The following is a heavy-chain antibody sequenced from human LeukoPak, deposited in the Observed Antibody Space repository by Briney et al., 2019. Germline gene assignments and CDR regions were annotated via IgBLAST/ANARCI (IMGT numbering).Heavy chain of an antibody. V-gene: IGHV4-59*01. CDR3: ARGYYYDSSGFDY. CDR1: GGSISSYY. Sequence: PSETLSLTCTVSGGSISSYYWSWIRQPPGEGLEWIGYISNSGSTNYNPSLKSRVTISVDTSKNQFSLKLSSVTAADTAVYYCARGYYYDSSGFDYWGQGTLVTVSS. J-gene: IGHJ4*02. D-gene: IGHD3-22*01. CDR2: ISNSGST.